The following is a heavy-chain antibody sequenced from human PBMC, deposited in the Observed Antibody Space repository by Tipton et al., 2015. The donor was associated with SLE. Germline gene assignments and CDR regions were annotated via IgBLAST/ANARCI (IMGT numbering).Heavy chain of an antibody. D-gene: IGHD6-6*01. CDR2: IYFTGST. V-gene: IGHV4-31*03. CDR3: ARHKDIWLVSAFDI. Sequence: TLSLTCTVSGGSIRSSGYYWSWIRQHPGKGLEWIGYIYFTGSTHYNPSLRSRILISLDTSKNQFSLKVNSVTAADTAVYYCARHKDIWLVSAFDIWGQGTMVTVSS. CDR1: GGSIRSSGYY. J-gene: IGHJ3*02.